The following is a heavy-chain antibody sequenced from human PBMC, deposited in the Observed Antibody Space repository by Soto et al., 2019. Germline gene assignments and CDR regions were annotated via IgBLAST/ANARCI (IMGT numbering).Heavy chain of an antibody. V-gene: IGHV5-10-1*01. D-gene: IGHD2-8*01. CDR2: IDPSDSYT. J-gene: IGHJ6*02. Sequence: PGESLKISCKGSGYSFTSYWISWVRQMPGKGLEWMGRIDPSDSYTNYSLSFQGHVTISADKSISTAYLQWSSLKASDTAMYYCARHGEQGLILPLIYYYYGMDVWGQGTTVTVSS. CDR3: ARHGEQGLILPLIYYYYGMDV. CDR1: GYSFTSYW.